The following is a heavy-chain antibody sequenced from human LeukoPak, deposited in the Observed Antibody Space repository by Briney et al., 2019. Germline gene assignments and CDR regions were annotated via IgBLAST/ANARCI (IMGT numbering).Heavy chain of an antibody. J-gene: IGHJ4*02. Sequence: SETLSLTCTVSGGSISSGDYYWSWIRQPPGKGLEWIGYIYYSGSTNYNPSLKSRVTISVDTSKNQFSLKLSSVTAADTAVYYCARDRYGDYFDYWGQGTLVTVSS. V-gene: IGHV4-61*08. D-gene: IGHD4-17*01. CDR2: IYYSGST. CDR1: GGSISSGDYY. CDR3: ARDRYGDYFDY.